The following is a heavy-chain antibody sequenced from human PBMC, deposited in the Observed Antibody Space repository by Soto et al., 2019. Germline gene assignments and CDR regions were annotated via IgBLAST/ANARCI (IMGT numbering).Heavy chain of an antibody. CDR1: GFTFSDYY. D-gene: IGHD2-2*02. Sequence: GGSLRLSCAASGFTFSDYYMSWIRQAPGKGLEWISYISGRNTFTQYADSVKGRFTISRDNAKNSLYLQLNSLTAEGTAVYYCARDGGVIIPGAIGGGYGLDVWGQGTTVTVSS. J-gene: IGHJ6*02. V-gene: IGHV3-11*06. CDR3: ARDGGVIIPGAIGGGYGLDV. CDR2: ISGRNTFT.